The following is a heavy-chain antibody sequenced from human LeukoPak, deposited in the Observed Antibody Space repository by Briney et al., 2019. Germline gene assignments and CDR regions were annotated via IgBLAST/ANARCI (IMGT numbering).Heavy chain of an antibody. CDR3: ANFGDLLYFTFGP. J-gene: IGHJ5*02. CDR2: ISSSSYI. D-gene: IGHD3-10*01. CDR1: GFTFSSYS. Sequence: GGSLRLSCAASGFTFSSYSMNWVRQAPGKGLEWVSSISSSSYIYYADSVKGRFTISRDNAKNSLYLQLNSLRVEDTAVYYCANFGDLLYFTFGPWGQGTLVTVSS. V-gene: IGHV3-21*01.